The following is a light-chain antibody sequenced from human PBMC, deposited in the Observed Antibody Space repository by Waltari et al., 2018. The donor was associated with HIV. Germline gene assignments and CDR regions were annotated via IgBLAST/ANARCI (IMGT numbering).Light chain of an antibody. CDR2: AAS. V-gene: IGKV1-9*01. Sequence: DIQLTQSPSFLSASIGDRVTITCRASQGISSYLAWYQQKPGKAPKVLIYAASTLQGGVPSRFNGSGSGTEFTLTISSLQPEDFATYYCQQLNSYPRTFGQGTKVEIK. J-gene: IGKJ1*01. CDR1: QGISSY. CDR3: QQLNSYPRT.